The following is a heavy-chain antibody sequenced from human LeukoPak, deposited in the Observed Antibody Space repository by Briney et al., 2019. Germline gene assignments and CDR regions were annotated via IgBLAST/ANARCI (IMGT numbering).Heavy chain of an antibody. CDR3: AREEHDYGDYFFDY. V-gene: IGHV4-38-2*02. J-gene: IGHJ4*02. CDR2: IYHSGST. CDR1: GYSISSGYY. D-gene: IGHD4-17*01. Sequence: PSETLSLTCTVSGYSISSGYYWGWIRQPPGKGLEWIGSIYHSGSTYYNPSLKSRVTISVDTSKNQFSLKLSSVTAADTAVYYCAREEHDYGDYFFDYWGQGTLVTVSS.